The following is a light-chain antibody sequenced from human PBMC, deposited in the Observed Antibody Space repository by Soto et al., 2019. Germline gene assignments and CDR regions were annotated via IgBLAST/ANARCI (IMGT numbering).Light chain of an antibody. CDR2: GAS. Sequence: TVLTQSPATLSSSPGQTTPLSCRAGQSVSSYLAWYQQKPGQAPRLLIYGASSRATGIPDRFSGSGSGTDFTLTISRLEPEDFAVYYCQQYGSSVWTFGQGTKVDIK. CDR3: QQYGSSVWT. CDR1: QSVSSY. J-gene: IGKJ1*01. V-gene: IGKV3-20*01.